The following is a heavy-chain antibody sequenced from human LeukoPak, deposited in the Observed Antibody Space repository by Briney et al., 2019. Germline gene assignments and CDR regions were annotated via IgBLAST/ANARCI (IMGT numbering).Heavy chain of an antibody. Sequence: PSETLSLTCAVYGGSFSDYYWSWIRQPPGKGLEWIGEINHSGSTNYNPSLKSRVTISVDTSKSQFSLNLSSVTAADTAVYYCARAPYYYDSSTVWYYYYYYMDVWGKGTTVTVSS. D-gene: IGHD3-22*01. CDR3: ARAPYYYDSSTVWYYYYYYMDV. CDR2: INHSGST. J-gene: IGHJ6*03. CDR1: GGSFSDYY. V-gene: IGHV4-34*01.